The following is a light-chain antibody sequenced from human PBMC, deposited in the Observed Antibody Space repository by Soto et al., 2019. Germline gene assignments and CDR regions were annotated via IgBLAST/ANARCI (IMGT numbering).Light chain of an antibody. J-gene: IGKJ5*01. CDR2: AAS. CDR3: QQSYTIPYT. V-gene: IGKV1-39*01. CDR1: QSINRF. Sequence: DIQMTQSPSSLSASVGDRVTITCRASQSINRFLNWYQHKPGKAPKLLIYAASILQSGVPSRFSGSGSGTDFTLTISSLQPEDFTPYYCQQSYTIPYTFGQGTRLESK.